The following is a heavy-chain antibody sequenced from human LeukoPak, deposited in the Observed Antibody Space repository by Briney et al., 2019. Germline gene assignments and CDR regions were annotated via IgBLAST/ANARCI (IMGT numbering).Heavy chain of an antibody. Sequence: GGSLRLSCVGSGFNFRTYNLNWVRQAPGKGLEWVSAISGSGGSTYYADSVKGRFTISRDNSKNTLYLQMNSLRAEDTAVYYCAKDTDMGGSWFDYWGQGTLVTVSS. D-gene: IGHD5-18*01. J-gene: IGHJ5*01. CDR2: ISGSGGST. CDR1: GFNFRTYN. CDR3: AKDTDMGGSWFDY. V-gene: IGHV3-23*01.